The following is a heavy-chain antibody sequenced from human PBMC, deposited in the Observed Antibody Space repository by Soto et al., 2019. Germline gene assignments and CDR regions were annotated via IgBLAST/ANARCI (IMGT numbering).Heavy chain of an antibody. CDR2: MYHSGST. V-gene: IGHV4-30-2*01. CDR3: ARVPDY. CDR1: AGSLSPGGYS. J-gene: IGHJ4*02. D-gene: IGHD2-2*01. Sequence: SETLSLPCAVSAGSLSPGGYSWSWIRLPTGKGLEWIGYMYHSGSTYYNPSLKSRVTISIDRSKNQFSLKLSSVTAADTAVYYCARVPDYWGQGILVTVS.